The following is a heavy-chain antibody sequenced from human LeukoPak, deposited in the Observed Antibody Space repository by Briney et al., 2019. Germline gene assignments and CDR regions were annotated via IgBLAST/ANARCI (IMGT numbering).Heavy chain of an antibody. J-gene: IGHJ4*02. D-gene: IGHD2-21*02. V-gene: IGHV1-18*01. CDR3: ARDLAYCGGDCWYFDY. Sequence: ASVKVSCKASGYTFTSYGISWVRQAPGQGLEWMGWISAYNGNTNYAQKLQGRVTMTTDTSTSTAYMELRSLRSGDTAVYYCARDLAYCGGDCWYFDYWGQGTLVTVSS. CDR2: ISAYNGNT. CDR1: GYTFTSYG.